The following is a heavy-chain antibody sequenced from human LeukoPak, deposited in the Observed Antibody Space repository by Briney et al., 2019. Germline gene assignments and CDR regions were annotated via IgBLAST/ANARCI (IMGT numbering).Heavy chain of an antibody. Sequence: SVKVSCMASGGTFSSYAISWVRQAPGQGLEWMGGIIPIFGTANYAQKFQGRVTITADESTSTAYMELSSLRSEDTAVYYCARLSPYSGYDEDYWGQGTLVTVSS. J-gene: IGHJ4*02. CDR3: ARLSPYSGYDEDY. CDR1: GGTFSSYA. D-gene: IGHD5-12*01. CDR2: IIPIFGTA. V-gene: IGHV1-69*13.